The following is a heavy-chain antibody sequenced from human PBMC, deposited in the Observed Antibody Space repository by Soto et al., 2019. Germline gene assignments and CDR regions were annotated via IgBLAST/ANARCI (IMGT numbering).Heavy chain of an antibody. CDR1: GFTFSSYG. Sequence: HVQLVESGGGVVQPGRSLRLSCATSGFTFSSYGMHWVRQAPGKGLEWVAVIWHDGSNKYYADSVKGRFTISRDNSKNTLYLQMNSLRADDTAVFYCARGPYRIAAAGTRYHFDHWGRGTLVTVSS. J-gene: IGHJ4*01. CDR3: ARGPYRIAAAGTRYHFDH. V-gene: IGHV3-33*01. D-gene: IGHD6-13*01. CDR2: IWHDGSNK.